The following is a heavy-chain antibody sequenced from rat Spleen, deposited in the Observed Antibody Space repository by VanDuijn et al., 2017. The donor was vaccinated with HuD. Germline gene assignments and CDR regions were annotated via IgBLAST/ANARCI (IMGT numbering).Heavy chain of an antibody. J-gene: IGHJ2*01. CDR1: GFTFNNYW. CDR2: IIYDGSST. Sequence: EVQLVESGGGLVQPGTSLKLSCVASGFTFNNYWLSWVRQAPTKGLEWVATIIYDGSSTYYRDSVKGRSTISRDNAKSTLFLQMDSLRSEDTATYYCTQGDYWGQGVMVTVSS. V-gene: IGHV5-29*01. CDR3: TQGDY.